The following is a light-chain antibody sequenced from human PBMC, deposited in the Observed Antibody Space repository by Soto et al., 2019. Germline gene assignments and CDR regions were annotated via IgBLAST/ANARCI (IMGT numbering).Light chain of an antibody. CDR2: GVT. CDR1: SSDIGSYNY. Sequence: QSVLAQPASVSGSPGQSITISCTGTSSDIGSYNYISWYQQHPDKGPKIIIYGVTNRPSGVSNRFSGSKSGYTASLTISGLQAEDEADYYCCSYTTTPAYVFGTGTKLTVL. CDR3: CSYTTTPAYV. V-gene: IGLV2-14*03. J-gene: IGLJ1*01.